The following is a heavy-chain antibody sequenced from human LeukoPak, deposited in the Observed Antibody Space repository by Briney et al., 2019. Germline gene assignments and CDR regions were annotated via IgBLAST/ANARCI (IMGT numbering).Heavy chain of an antibody. Sequence: SETLSLTCAVYGGSFSGYYWSWIRQPPGKGLEWIGEINHSGSTNYNPSLKSRVTISVDTSKNQFSLKLSSVTAADTAVYYCARQEVVTVEIDYWGQGTLVTVSS. D-gene: IGHD2-21*02. CDR3: ARQEVVTVEIDY. CDR1: GGSFSGYY. J-gene: IGHJ4*02. V-gene: IGHV4-34*01. CDR2: INHSGST.